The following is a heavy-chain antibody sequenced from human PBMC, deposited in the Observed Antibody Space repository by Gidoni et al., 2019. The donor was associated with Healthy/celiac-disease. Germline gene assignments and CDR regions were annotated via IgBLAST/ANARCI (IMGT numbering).Heavy chain of an antibody. J-gene: IGHJ5*02. D-gene: IGHD3-10*01. Sequence: QVQLQESGPGLVTPSQTLSLTCTVSGGSISSGGYYWSWIRQLPGKGLEWIGYIYYSGTTYYNPSLKSRGTMSVDTSRNQFSLKLSSVTAADTAVYYCARGAPGVRGVIISRWWFDPWGQGTLVTVSS. V-gene: IGHV4-31*03. CDR3: ARGAPGVRGVIISRWWFDP. CDR2: IYYSGTT. CDR1: GGSISSGGYY.